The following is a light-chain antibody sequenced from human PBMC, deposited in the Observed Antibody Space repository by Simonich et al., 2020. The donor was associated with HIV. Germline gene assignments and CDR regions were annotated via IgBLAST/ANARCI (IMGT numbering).Light chain of an antibody. V-gene: IGLV1-40*01. CDR3: QSYDSSLSAL. CDR1: SSNIGAGYD. J-gene: IGLJ2*01. Sequence: QSVLTQPPSVSGAPGQRVTISCTGSSSNIGAGYDVHWYQQLPGTAPKLLIYGNNNRPSGVPDRFSGSKSGTSASRAITGLQAEDEADYYCQSYDSSLSALFGGGTKLTVL. CDR2: GNN.